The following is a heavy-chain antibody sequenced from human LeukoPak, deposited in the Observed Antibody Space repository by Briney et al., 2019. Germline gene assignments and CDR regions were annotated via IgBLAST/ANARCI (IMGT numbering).Heavy chain of an antibody. D-gene: IGHD1-7*01. CDR1: GFTFTSYS. Sequence: GGSLRLSCAASGFTFTSYSMNWVRQAPGKGLEWVSSISSSSSYIYYADSVKGRFTISRDNAKNSLYLQMSSLRAEDTAVYYCARDNNWNYPDYWGQGTLVTVSS. CDR2: ISSSSSYI. J-gene: IGHJ4*02. V-gene: IGHV3-21*01. CDR3: ARDNNWNYPDY.